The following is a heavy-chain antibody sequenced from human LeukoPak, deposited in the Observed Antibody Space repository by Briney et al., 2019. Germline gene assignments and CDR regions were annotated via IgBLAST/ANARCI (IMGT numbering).Heavy chain of an antibody. D-gene: IGHD2-15*01. J-gene: IGHJ5*02. V-gene: IGHV4-39*07. Sequence: SETLSLTCTVSGGSISSSSYYWGWIRQPPGKGLEWIGSIYYSGSTYYNPSLKSRVTISVDTSKNQFSLKLSSVTAADTAVYYCAQGYCSGGSCYRNWFDPWGQGTLVTVSS. CDR3: AQGYCSGGSCYRNWFDP. CDR2: IYYSGST. CDR1: GGSISSSSYY.